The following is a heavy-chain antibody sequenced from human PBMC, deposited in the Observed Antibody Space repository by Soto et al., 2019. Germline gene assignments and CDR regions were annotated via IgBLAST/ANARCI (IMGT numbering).Heavy chain of an antibody. CDR1: GESVSSNSAT. D-gene: IGHD2-15*01. Sequence: PSQTLSLNCVIFGESVSSNSATWSWIRKCPSRGLEWLGRTYYGSGWYNDYAPSVKSRITMNPDTSNNQFFLQLSSVTPEDTAVYYCAREGGCLSEGFETWG. V-gene: IGHV6-1*01. CDR2: TYYGSGWYN. J-gene: IGHJ3*02. CDR3: AREGGCLSEGFET.